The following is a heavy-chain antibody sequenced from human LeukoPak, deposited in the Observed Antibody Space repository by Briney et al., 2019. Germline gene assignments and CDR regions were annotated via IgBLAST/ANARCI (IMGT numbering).Heavy chain of an antibody. CDR2: ISWNSGSI. CDR1: GLTFYDYA. CDR3: AKDLSATIAYGDSYDAFDI. J-gene: IGHJ3*02. D-gene: IGHD4-17*01. V-gene: IGHV3-9*01. Sequence: GGSLRLSCAASGLTFYDYAMHGVRHAPGKGLEWVSGISWNSGSIGYADSVKGRFTISRDNAKNSLYPQMNSLRAEDTALYYCAKDLSATIAYGDSYDAFDIWGQGTMVTVSS.